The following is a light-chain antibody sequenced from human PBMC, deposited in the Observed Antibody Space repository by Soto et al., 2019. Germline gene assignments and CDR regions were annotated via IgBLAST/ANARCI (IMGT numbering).Light chain of an antibody. Sequence: QSALTQPASVSGSPGQSITISCTGTSSDLGGYNFVSWYQHHPGKAPKLMIYQVSNRPSGVSNRFPGSKSGNTASLTISGLQAEDEADYYCCSYTSSSPYVFGTGTKLTVL. CDR2: QVS. J-gene: IGLJ1*01. V-gene: IGLV2-14*01. CDR3: CSYTSSSPYV. CDR1: SSDLGGYNF.